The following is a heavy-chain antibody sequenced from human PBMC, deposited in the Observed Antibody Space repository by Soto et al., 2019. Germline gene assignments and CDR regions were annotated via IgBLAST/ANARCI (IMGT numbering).Heavy chain of an antibody. J-gene: IGHJ3*02. CDR2: IYYSGST. CDR1: VGSISSSSYY. CDR3: ARDLDYDSSVSDAFDI. Sequence: SETLSLTCTVSVGSISSSSYYWGWIRQPPGKGLEWIGYIYYSGSTNYNPSLKSRVTISVDTSKNQFSLKLSSVTAADTAVYYCARDLDYDSSVSDAFDIWGQGTMVTV. V-gene: IGHV4-61*01. D-gene: IGHD3-22*01.